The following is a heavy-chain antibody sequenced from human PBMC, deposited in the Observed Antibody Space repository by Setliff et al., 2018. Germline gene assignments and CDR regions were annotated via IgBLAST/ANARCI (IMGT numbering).Heavy chain of an antibody. CDR1: GYTFTSRY. Sequence: ASVKVSCKASGYTFTSRYKHWVRQAPGLGLEWMGTINPSSGRTSYAQKFQGRVTMTRDTSTSTVYMDMSSLRSEDTAVYYCARDVFPYHYEGAFDIRGQGTMVTVSS. J-gene: IGHJ3*02. CDR2: INPSSGRT. D-gene: IGHD3-22*01. CDR3: ARDVFPYHYEGAFDI. V-gene: IGHV1-46*01.